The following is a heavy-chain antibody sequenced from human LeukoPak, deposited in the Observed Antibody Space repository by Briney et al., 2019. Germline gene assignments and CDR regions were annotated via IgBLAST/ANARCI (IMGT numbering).Heavy chain of an antibody. V-gene: IGHV3-30-3*01. D-gene: IGHD3-22*01. Sequence: PGGSLRLSCAASGFTFSSYAMHWVRQAPGKGLEWVAVISYDGSSKYYADSVKGRFTISRDNSKNTLYLQMNSLRAEDTAVYYCAREQYYYVSSGYYDYWGQGTLVTVSS. J-gene: IGHJ4*02. CDR2: ISYDGSSK. CDR3: AREQYYYVSSGYYDY. CDR1: GFTFSSYA.